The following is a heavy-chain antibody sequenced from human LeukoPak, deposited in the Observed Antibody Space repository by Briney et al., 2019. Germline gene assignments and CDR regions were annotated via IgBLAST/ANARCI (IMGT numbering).Heavy chain of an antibody. CDR3: ANENYYDSSGYLDN. D-gene: IGHD3-22*01. CDR2: ISSDGSNK. J-gene: IGHJ4*02. Sequence: GGSLRLSCAASGFTFSSYGMHWVRQAPGKGLEWVSVISSDGSNKYYADSVKGRFTISRDNTKNTLYLQMNSLRAEDTAVFYCANENYYDSSGYLDNWGQGTLATVSS. CDR1: GFTFSSYG. V-gene: IGHV3-30*18.